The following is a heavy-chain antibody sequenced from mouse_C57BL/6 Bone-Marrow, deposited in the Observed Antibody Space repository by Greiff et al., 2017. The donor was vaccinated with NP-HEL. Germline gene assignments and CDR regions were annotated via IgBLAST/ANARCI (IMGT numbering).Heavy chain of an antibody. Sequence: QVQLQQSGAELVKPGASVKISCKASGYAFSSYWMNWVKQRPGTGLEWIGQIYPGDGDTNYNGKFKGKATLTADKSSSTAYMQLSSLTSEDSAVYFCARRWLLPFYAMDYWGQGTSVTVSS. V-gene: IGHV1-80*01. CDR3: ARRWLLPFYAMDY. D-gene: IGHD2-3*01. CDR2: IYPGDGDT. J-gene: IGHJ4*01. CDR1: GYAFSSYW.